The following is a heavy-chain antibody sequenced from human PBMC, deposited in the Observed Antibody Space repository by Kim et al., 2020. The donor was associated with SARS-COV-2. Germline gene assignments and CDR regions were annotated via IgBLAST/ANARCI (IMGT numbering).Heavy chain of an antibody. J-gene: IGHJ4*02. CDR1: GFTFSSYG. V-gene: IGHV3-30*18. Sequence: GGSLRLSCAASGFTFSSYGMHWVRQAPGKGLEWVAVISYDGSNKYYADSVQGRFTISSDNSKKTLYLQMNSSSAEATAVYYCAKEPDYCGGDWYPPTTTDYWGQGTLVTVSS. CDR2: ISYDGSNK. D-gene: IGHD2-21*02. CDR3: AKEPDYCGGDWYPPTTTDY.